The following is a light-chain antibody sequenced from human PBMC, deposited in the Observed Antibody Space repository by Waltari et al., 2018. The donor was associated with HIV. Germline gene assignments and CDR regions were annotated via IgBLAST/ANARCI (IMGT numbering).Light chain of an antibody. CDR1: SSNIGNNF. V-gene: IGLV1-51*01. CDR2: DHN. Sequence: QSVLTQPPSVSAAPGQKVTISCSGSSSNIGNNFVSWYQQLPGTAPKLLIYDHNKRPSGIPDRFSGSKSGTSATLGISGLQTGDGADYYCGTGESSLSSVVFGGGTKLTVL. J-gene: IGLJ2*01. CDR3: GTGESSLSSVV.